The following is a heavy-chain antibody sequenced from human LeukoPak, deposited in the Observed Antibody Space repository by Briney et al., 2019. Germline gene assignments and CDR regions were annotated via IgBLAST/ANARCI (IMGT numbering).Heavy chain of an antibody. CDR1: GFTFSDYS. J-gene: IGHJ4*02. D-gene: IGHD5-24*01. V-gene: IGHV3-48*01. Sequence: GGSLRLSCAASGFTFSDYSMNWVRQAPGKGLEWISYIGIDSGNTNYADSVKGRFTISGDKAKNSLYLQRNSLRVEDTAVYYCARDYKYAFDNWGQGTLVTVSS. CDR3: ARDYKYAFDN. CDR2: IGIDSGNT.